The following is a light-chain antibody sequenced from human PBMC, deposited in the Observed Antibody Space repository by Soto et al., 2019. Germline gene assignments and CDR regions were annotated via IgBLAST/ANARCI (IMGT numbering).Light chain of an antibody. CDR3: QQLNSYPL. CDR1: RGISSS. V-gene: IGKV1-9*01. Sequence: DIQLTQSPSFLSASLGERVTITCRASRGISSSLAWYQQKPGQAPKLLIYAASTLQSGVPPRFSGSGSETEFTLTISSLQPEDVATYYCQQLNSYPLFGPGTKVDIK. J-gene: IGKJ3*01. CDR2: AAS.